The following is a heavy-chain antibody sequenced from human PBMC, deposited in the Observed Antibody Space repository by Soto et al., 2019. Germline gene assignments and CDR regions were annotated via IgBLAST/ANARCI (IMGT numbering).Heavy chain of an antibody. V-gene: IGHV3-74*01. J-gene: IGHJ4*02. CDR1: GFTFSSYW. D-gene: IGHD2-21*02. Sequence: EMQLVESGGGLVQPGGSLRLSCAASGFTFSSYWMHWVRQAPGKGLVWVSRINSDGSSTSYADSVKGRFTISRDNAKNTLYLQMNSLSAEDTAVYYCARPRPYCGGDCPDSWGQGTLVTVSS. CDR2: INSDGSST. CDR3: ARPRPYCGGDCPDS.